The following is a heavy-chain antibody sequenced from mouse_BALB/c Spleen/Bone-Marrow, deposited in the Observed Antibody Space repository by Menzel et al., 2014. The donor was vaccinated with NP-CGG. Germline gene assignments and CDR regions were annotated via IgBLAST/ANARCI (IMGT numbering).Heavy chain of an antibody. CDR3: ARWEYYAMDY. CDR1: GFNIKDTY. J-gene: IGHJ4*01. D-gene: IGHD4-1*01. Sequence: SGAELVKPGASVKLSCTASGFNIKDTYMHWVKQRPEQGLEWIGRIDPANGNTKYDPKFQGKATITADTSSXTAYLQLSSLTSEDTAVYYCARWEYYAMDYWGQGTSVTVSS. CDR2: IDPANGNT. V-gene: IGHV14-3*02.